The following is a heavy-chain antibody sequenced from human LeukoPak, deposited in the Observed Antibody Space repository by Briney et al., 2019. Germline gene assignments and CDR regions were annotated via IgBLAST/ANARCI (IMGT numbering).Heavy chain of an antibody. V-gene: IGHV3-23*01. D-gene: IGHD2-2*01. CDR2: ISGSGGST. Sequence: GGSLRLSCAASGFTFSSYAMSWVRQAPGKGLEWVSAISGSGGSTYYADSVKGRFTISRDNSKNTLYLQMNSLRAEDTAVYYCAKDQGYCSSTSCNNWFDPWGQGTLVTVSS. J-gene: IGHJ5*02. CDR1: GFTFSSYA. CDR3: AKDQGYCSSTSCNNWFDP.